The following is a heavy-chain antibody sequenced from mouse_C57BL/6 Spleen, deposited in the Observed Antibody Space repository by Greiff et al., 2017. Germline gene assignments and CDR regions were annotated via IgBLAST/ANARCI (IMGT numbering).Heavy chain of an antibody. CDR2: INPYNGGT. CDR3: ARGAAGLRAEFAY. CDR1: GYTFTDSY. V-gene: IGHV1-19*01. Sequence: EVQLHQSGPVLVKPGASVKMSCKASGYTFTDSYMNWVKQSHGKSLEWIGVINPYNGGTSYNQKFKGKATLTVDKSSSTAYMELNSLTSEDSAVYYCARGAAGLRAEFAYWGQGTLVTVSA. J-gene: IGHJ3*01. D-gene: IGHD2-4*01.